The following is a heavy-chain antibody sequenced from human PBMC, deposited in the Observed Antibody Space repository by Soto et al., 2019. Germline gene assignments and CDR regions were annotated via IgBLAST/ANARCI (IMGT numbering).Heavy chain of an antibody. CDR3: ARQLIPIAVAGNFDY. J-gene: IGHJ4*02. CDR2: IYPGDSDT. Sequence: PGESLKISCKGSGYSFTSYWIGWVRQMPGKGLEWMGIIYPGDSDTRYSPSFQGQVTISADKSISTAYLQWSSLKASDTAMYYCARQLIPIAVAGNFDYWGQGTLVTVSS. D-gene: IGHD6-19*01. V-gene: IGHV5-51*01. CDR1: GYSFTSYW.